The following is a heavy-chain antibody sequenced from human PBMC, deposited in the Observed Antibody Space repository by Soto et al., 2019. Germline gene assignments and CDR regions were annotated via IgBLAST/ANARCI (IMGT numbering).Heavy chain of an antibody. V-gene: IGHV3-30*18. D-gene: IGHD2-15*01. CDR1: GFTFSSHG. J-gene: IGHJ2*01. CDR3: AKIYCGGGSCHWFCDL. CDR2: VSYDGGSK. Sequence: QVQLVESGGGVVQPGRSLRLSCAASGFTFSSHGMHWVRQAPGKGLEWVAVVSYDGGSKYYADSVKGRFTVSRDNSKNTLLLEMSSLRTEDTAVYYCAKIYCGGGSCHWFCDLWGRGTLVTVSS.